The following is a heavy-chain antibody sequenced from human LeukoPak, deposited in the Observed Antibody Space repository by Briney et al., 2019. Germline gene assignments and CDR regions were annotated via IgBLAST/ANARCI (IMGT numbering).Heavy chain of an antibody. D-gene: IGHD1-26*01. V-gene: IGHV4-34*01. J-gene: IGHJ4*02. CDR1: DGSFSGYY. CDR3: ATFPPTIVGATKAFDY. CDR2: INHSGST. Sequence: SETLSLTCAVYDGSFSGYYWSWIRQPPGKGLEWIGEINHSGSTNYSPSLKSRVTISVDTSKNQFSLKLSSVTAADTAVYYCATFPPTIVGATKAFDYWGQGTLVTVSS.